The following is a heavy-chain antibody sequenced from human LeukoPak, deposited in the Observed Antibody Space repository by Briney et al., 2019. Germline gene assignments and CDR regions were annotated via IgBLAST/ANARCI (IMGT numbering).Heavy chain of an antibody. CDR3: ARSPSGGYVSVISYFDL. V-gene: IGHV4-39*01. D-gene: IGHD1-26*01. CDR2: IYYSGST. Sequence: SETLSLTCTVSGGSISSIRYYRGWIRQPPGKGPEWIGSIYYSGSTYYNPSFKSRVTIFIDTSKNQFSLKLNSVTAADTAVYYCARSPSGGYVSVISYFDLWGRGTLVTVSS. J-gene: IGHJ2*01. CDR1: GGSISSIRYY.